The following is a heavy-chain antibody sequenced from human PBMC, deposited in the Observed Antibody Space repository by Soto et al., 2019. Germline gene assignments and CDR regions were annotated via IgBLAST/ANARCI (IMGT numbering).Heavy chain of an antibody. J-gene: IGHJ4*02. V-gene: IGHV4-4*07. Sequence: SETMSLTYSVSGGSISNYYWSWIRQPAGKGLEWIGRIYTSGSTNYNPSLKSRVTMSVDTSKNQFSLKLSSVTAADTAVYYCARDVAAFTFDYWGQGTLVTVSS. D-gene: IGHD6-6*01. CDR1: GGSISNYY. CDR3: ARDVAAFTFDY. CDR2: IYTSGST.